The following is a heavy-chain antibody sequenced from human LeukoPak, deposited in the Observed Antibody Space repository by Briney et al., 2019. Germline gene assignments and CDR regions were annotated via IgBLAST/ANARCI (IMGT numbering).Heavy chain of an antibody. CDR3: ARAPIAMTTSAFPDGFDI. V-gene: IGHV4-59*02. J-gene: IGHJ3*02. Sequence: PSETLSLTCTVSGGSVSSHYWSWIRQPPGKGLEWIGYIYYSGGTNYNPSLKSRVTISVDTSKNQFSLKLSSLSAADTGVYYCARAPIAMTTSAFPDGFDIWGQGTMVTVSS. CDR2: IYYSGGT. CDR1: GGSVSSHY. D-gene: IGHD1-1*01.